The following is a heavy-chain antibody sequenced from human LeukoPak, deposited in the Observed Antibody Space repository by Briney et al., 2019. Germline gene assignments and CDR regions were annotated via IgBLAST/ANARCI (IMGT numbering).Heavy chain of an antibody. D-gene: IGHD7-27*01. Sequence: NPSETLSLTCTVSGYSISSGYYWGWIRQPPGKGLEWIGSIYHSGSTYYNPSLKSRVTISVDTSKNQFSLKLSSVTAADTAVYYCARASRTGLGIGSFDYWGQGTLVTVSS. V-gene: IGHV4-38-2*02. CDR2: IYHSGST. CDR3: ARASRTGLGIGSFDY. CDR1: GYSISSGYY. J-gene: IGHJ4*02.